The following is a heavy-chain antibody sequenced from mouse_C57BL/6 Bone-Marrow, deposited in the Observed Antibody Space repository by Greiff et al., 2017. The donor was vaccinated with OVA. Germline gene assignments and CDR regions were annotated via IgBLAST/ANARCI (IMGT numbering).Heavy chain of an antibody. D-gene: IGHD1-1*01. J-gene: IGHJ1*03. Sequence: VQLKESGGGLVQPGGSLKLSCAASGFTFSDYYMYWVRQTPEKRLEWVAYISNGGGSTYYPDTVKGRFTISRDNAKNTLYLQMSRLKSEDTAMYYCARRDTTVVATGYFDVWGTGTTVTVSS. V-gene: IGHV5-12*01. CDR1: GFTFSDYY. CDR3: ARRDTTVVATGYFDV. CDR2: ISNGGGST.